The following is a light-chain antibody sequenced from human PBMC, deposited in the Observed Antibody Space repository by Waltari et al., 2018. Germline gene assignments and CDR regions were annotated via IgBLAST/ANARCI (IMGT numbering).Light chain of an antibody. CDR1: SSDVGWYNY. V-gene: IGLV2-8*01. J-gene: IGLJ1*01. Sequence: QSALTQPPSASGSPGKSVTISCTGTSSDVGWYNYFSWYQQHPGKAPKLMIYEVSKRPSGVPDRFSGSKSGNTASLTVSGLQAEDEADYYCSSYAGSTPYVFGTGTKVTVL. CDR2: EVS. CDR3: SSYAGSTPYV.